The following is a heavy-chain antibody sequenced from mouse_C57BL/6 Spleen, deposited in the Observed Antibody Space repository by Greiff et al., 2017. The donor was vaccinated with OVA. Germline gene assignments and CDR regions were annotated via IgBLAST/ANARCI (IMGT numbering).Heavy chain of an antibody. CDR2: IDPEDGDT. CDR3: TTGTTVPDYAMDD. CDR1: GFNITDYY. V-gene: IGHV14-1*01. Sequence: EVQLQQSGPELVRPGASVKLSCTASGFNITDYYMHWVKQSPEQGLEWIGKIDPEDGDTEYAPKFQGKATLTADTSSNTAYLQLSSLTSEDTAVYGCTTGTTVPDYAMDDWGKGTSVTVSS. J-gene: IGHJ4*01. D-gene: IGHD1-1*01.